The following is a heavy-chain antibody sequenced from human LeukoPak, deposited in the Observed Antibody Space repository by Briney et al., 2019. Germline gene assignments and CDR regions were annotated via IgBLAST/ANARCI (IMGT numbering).Heavy chain of an antibody. J-gene: IGHJ4*02. CDR1: GVTFSSYW. CDR3: ARDLGYCSGGSCYSYYFDS. D-gene: IGHD2-15*01. Sequence: GGSLRLSCAASGVTFSSYWMSWVRQAPGQGLEWVANMNQDGGEKYYVDSVKGRFTISRDNAKNSLDLQMNSLRAEDTAVYYCARDLGYCSGGSCYSYYFDSWGQGTLVTVSS. CDR2: MNQDGGEK. V-gene: IGHV3-7*04.